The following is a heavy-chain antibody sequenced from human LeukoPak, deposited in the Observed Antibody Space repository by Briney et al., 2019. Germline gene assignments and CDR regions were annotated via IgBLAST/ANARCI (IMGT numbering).Heavy chain of an antibody. CDR1: GGSISSGGYY. CDR3: ARHLVSIAVAGTNWFDP. D-gene: IGHD6-19*01. CDR2: IYYSGST. Sequence: SETLSLTCTVSGGSISSGGYYWSWIRQHPGKGLEWIGYIYYSGSTYYNPSLKSRVTISVDTSKNQFSLKLSSVTAADTAVYYCARHLVSIAVAGTNWFDPWGQGTLVTVSS. V-gene: IGHV4-31*03. J-gene: IGHJ5*02.